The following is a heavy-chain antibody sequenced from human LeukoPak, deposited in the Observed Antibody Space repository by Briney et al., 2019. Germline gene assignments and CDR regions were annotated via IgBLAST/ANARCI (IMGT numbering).Heavy chain of an antibody. D-gene: IGHD2-2*01. CDR2: IYHSGST. V-gene: IGHV4-38-2*02. Sequence: KPSETLSLTCTVSGYSISSGYYWGWIRQPPGKGLEWIGSIYHSGSTYYNPSLKSRVTISVDTSKNLFSLKLSSVTAADTAVYYFARDHRACSSTTCFASEAFDIWAQGTMVTV. J-gene: IGHJ3*02. CDR3: ARDHRACSSTTCFASEAFDI. CDR1: GYSISSGYY.